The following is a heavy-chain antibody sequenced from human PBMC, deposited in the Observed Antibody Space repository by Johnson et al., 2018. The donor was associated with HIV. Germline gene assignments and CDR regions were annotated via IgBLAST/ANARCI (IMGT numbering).Heavy chain of an antibody. J-gene: IGHJ3*02. D-gene: IGHD3/OR15-3a*01. V-gene: IGHV3-33*06. CDR3: AKEGLI. Sequence: QVQLVESGGGVVQPGRSLRLSCAASGFTFSTYGMHWVRQAPGKGLEWVAVMWYDGSNKYYADSVKGRFTISRDNSKNTLHLQMNSLRTEDTAVYYCAKEGLIWGQGTMVTVSS. CDR2: MWYDGSNK. CDR1: GFTFSTYG.